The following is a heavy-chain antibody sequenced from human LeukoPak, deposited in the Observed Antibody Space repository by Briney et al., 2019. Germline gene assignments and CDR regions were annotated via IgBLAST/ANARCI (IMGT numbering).Heavy chain of an antibody. CDR3: ASRVSDYGSGSFESDAFDI. D-gene: IGHD3-10*01. J-gene: IGHJ3*02. Sequence: APVKVSCKASGYTFTSYGISWVRQAPGQGLEWMGWISAYNGNTNYAQKLQGRVTMTTDTSTSTAYMELRSLRSDDTAVYYCASRVSDYGSGSFESDAFDIWGQGTMVTVSS. CDR2: ISAYNGNT. CDR1: GYTFTSYG. V-gene: IGHV1-18*01.